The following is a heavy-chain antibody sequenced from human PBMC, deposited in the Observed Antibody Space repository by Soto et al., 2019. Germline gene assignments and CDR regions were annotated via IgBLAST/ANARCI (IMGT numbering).Heavy chain of an antibody. CDR1: GFTFSSYA. J-gene: IGHJ4*02. D-gene: IGHD1-26*01. CDR3: AHDSGSRLFEY. Sequence: GGSLRLSCAASGFTFSSYAMSWVRHAPGKGLEWVSGISGSGGSTYYADSVKGRFTISRDNTKNTLYLQMNSLRAEDTAVYYCAHDSGSRLFEYWGQGAPVTVSS. CDR2: ISGSGGST. V-gene: IGHV3-23*01.